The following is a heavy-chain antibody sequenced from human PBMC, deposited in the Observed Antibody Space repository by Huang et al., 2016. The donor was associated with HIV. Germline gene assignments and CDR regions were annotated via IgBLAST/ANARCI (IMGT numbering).Heavy chain of an antibody. CDR3: ARDPKYHRIGYYRQRRGIDI. CDR1: GYTFTSYG. J-gene: IGHJ3*02. D-gene: IGHD3-22*01. Sequence: QIQLMQSGPELKQPGASVKVSCKASGYTFTSYGITWVRQAPGQGPEWMGWISASSGDTEDAQKVQGRVTLTTDTSTNIAYMELRSLRSDDTAKYYCARDPKYHRIGYYRQRRGIDIWGQGTMVIVSS. CDR2: ISASSGDT. V-gene: IGHV1-18*01.